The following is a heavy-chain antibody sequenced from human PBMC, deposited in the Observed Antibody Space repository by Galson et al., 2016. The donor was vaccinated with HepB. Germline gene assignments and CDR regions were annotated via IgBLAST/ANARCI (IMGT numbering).Heavy chain of an antibody. Sequence: SVKVSCKASGYTFTDYYMHWVRQAPGQGLEWMGWIIPNSGGTNYAQKFQGWVTMTRDTSISTAYMELSRLRSDDTAVYYCARGRDGYTLLMDYWGQGTLVTVSS. D-gene: IGHD5-24*01. J-gene: IGHJ4*02. CDR3: ARGRDGYTLLMDY. V-gene: IGHV1-2*04. CDR1: GYTFTDYY. CDR2: IIPNSGGT.